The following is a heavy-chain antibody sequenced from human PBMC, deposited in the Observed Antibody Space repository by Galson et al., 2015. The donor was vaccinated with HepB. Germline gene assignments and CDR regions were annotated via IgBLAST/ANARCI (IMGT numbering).Heavy chain of an antibody. CDR2: IYSGGST. V-gene: IGHV3-66*01. J-gene: IGHJ4*02. Sequence: SLRLSCAASGFTVSSNYMSWVRQAPGKGLEWVSVIYSGGSTYYADSVKGRFTISRDNSKNTLYLQMNSLRAEDTAVYYCARDPESGSSGPHGNDYWGQGTLVTVSS. CDR1: GFTVSSNY. CDR3: ARDPESGSSGPHGNDY. D-gene: IGHD6-13*01.